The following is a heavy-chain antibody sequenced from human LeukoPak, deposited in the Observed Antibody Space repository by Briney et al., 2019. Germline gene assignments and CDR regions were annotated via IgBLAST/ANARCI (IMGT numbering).Heavy chain of an antibody. J-gene: IGHJ4*02. CDR1: GFTFSSYA. D-gene: IGHD2-2*01. CDR3: SRVQCTSTSCPYY. CDR2: ISGSGGST. Sequence: GGSLRLSCAASGFTFSSYAMYWVRQAPGKGLEWVSSISGSGGSTYYADFVKGRFTISRDNSKNTLYLQMNSLRAEDTAVYYCSRVQCTSTSCPYYWGQGTLVTVSS. V-gene: IGHV3-23*01.